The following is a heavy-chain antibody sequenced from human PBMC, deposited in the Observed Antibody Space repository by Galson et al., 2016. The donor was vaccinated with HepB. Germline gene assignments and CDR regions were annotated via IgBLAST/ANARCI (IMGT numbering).Heavy chain of an antibody. Sequence: SLRLSCAGSGFTFSTYVMHWVLQAPGKGPQWVTVISNDGNIKTYADSVKGRFTISRDNSRNTVFLQMNSLGPEDTAVYYCARATDSSWHNFDYWGHGTLVTVSS. CDR3: ARATDSSWHNFDY. CDR1: GFTFSTYV. D-gene: IGHD6-13*01. J-gene: IGHJ4*01. CDR2: ISNDGNIK. V-gene: IGHV3-30*06.